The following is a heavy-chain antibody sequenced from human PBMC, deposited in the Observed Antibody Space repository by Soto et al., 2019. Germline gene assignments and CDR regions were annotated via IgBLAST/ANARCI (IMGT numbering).Heavy chain of an antibody. Sequence: EQLQQWGAGLLTPSGTLSLTCGVYGGSFSGYYWSWIRQPPGKGLEWIGEVSHSGRVNANPSLKSRLTISVDTSKKQFSLKLISVTAADTAVYYCARVVSSGYRWFDPWGLGTLVIVSS. CDR1: GGSFSGYY. V-gene: IGHV4-34*01. D-gene: IGHD3-22*01. J-gene: IGHJ5*02. CDR2: VSHSGRV. CDR3: ARVVSSGYRWFDP.